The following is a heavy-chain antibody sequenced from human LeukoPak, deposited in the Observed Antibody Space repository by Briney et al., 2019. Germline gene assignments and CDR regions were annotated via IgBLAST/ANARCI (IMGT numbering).Heavy chain of an antibody. D-gene: IGHD6-6*01. J-gene: IGHJ4*02. CDR1: GFTFSSYA. V-gene: IGHV3-64*01. CDR2: ISSNGGST. CDR3: AREEYSSSSQFDY. Sequence: GGSLRLSCAASGFTFSSYAMHWVRQAPGKGLEYVSAISSNGGSTYYANSVKGRFTISRDNSKNTLYLQMGSLRAEDMAVYYCAREEYSSSSQFDYWGQGTLVTVSS.